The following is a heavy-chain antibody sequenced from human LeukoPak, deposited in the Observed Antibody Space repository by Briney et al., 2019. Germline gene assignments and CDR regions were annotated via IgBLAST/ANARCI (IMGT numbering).Heavy chain of an antibody. V-gene: IGHV3-74*03. Sequence: GGSLRLSCAASGFTFSSYWMHCVRQAPGKGLVWVSRINSDGSSIKYADSVKGRFTISRDNAKNTLFLQMNTLRAEDTAVYYCGRFEGYGSGSNWGQGTLVTVSS. CDR1: GFTFSSYW. CDR2: INSDGSSI. D-gene: IGHD3-10*01. J-gene: IGHJ4*02. CDR3: GRFEGYGSGSN.